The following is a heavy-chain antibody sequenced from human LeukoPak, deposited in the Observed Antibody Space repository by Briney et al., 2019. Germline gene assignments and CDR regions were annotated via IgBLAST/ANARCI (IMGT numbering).Heavy chain of an antibody. CDR3: ARDRGGSYSAIDY. CDR2: VSSSSSTI. J-gene: IGHJ4*02. Sequence: GGSLRLSCAASGFTFSSYSMNWVRQAPGKGLEWVSFVSSSSSTIYYADSVKGRFTISRDNAKNSLYLQMNSLRAEDTAVYYCARDRGGSYSAIDYWGQGTLVTVSS. CDR1: GFTFSSYS. D-gene: IGHD1-26*01. V-gene: IGHV3-48*04.